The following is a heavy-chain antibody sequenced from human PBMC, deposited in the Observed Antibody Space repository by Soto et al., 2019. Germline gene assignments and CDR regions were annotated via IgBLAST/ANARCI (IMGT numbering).Heavy chain of an antibody. D-gene: IGHD2-2*01. CDR2: INSDGSST. J-gene: IGHJ6*02. CDR3: LRNRIVKVPAAMRWNNGYYYYGMDI. V-gene: IGHV3-74*01. CDR1: GFTFSSYW. Sequence: GGSLRLSCAASGFTFSSYWMHWVRQAPGKGLVWVSRINSDGSSTSYADSVKGRFTISRDNAKNTLYLQMNSLRADDTTFDNRLRNRIVKVPAAMRWNNGYYYYGMDIWGQVTRVTLSS.